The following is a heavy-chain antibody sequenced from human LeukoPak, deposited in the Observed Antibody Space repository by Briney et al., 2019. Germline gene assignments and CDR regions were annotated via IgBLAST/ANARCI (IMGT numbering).Heavy chain of an antibody. CDR2: IYHSGST. V-gene: IGHV4-30-2*01. CDR1: GVSISSGGYS. D-gene: IGHD2-2*02. Sequence: SETLSLTCAVSGVSISSGGYSWSWIRQPPGKGLEWIGYIYHSGSTYYNPSLKSRLTISVDRSKNQFSLKLSSVTAADTAVYYCARDRGAEYCSSTSCYRDNWFDPWGQGTLVTVSS. J-gene: IGHJ5*02. CDR3: ARDRGAEYCSSTSCYRDNWFDP.